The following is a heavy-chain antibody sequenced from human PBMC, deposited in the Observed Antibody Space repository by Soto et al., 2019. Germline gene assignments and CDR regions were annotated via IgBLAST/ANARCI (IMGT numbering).Heavy chain of an antibody. V-gene: IGHV2-5*01. Sequence: QTTLKESGPTLVKPTQTLTLTCTFSGFSLSTSGVGVGWIRQPPGKALEWLALIYWNDDKRYSPSLKSRLTITKDTSKNQVVLTMTNMDPVDTATYYCAHRYYDILTGYYKGFDYWGQGTLVTVSS. J-gene: IGHJ4*02. CDR3: AHRYYDILTGYYKGFDY. CDR2: IYWNDDK. D-gene: IGHD3-9*01. CDR1: GFSLSTSGVG.